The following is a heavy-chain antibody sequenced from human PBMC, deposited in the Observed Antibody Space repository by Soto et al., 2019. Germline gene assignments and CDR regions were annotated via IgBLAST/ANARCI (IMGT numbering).Heavy chain of an antibody. CDR2: INPSGGST. CDR1: GYTFTSYY. CDR3: ARGLGYCSSTTCSNLRHGLHV. J-gene: IGHJ6*02. V-gene: IGHV1-46*01. Sequence: ASVKVSCKASGYTFTSYYMHWVRQAPGQGLEWMGIINPSGGSTSYAQKFQGRVTMTRDTSTSTVYMELSSLRSEDTAVYYCARGLGYCSSTTCSNLRHGLHVWGPGTTVTVSS. D-gene: IGHD2-2*01.